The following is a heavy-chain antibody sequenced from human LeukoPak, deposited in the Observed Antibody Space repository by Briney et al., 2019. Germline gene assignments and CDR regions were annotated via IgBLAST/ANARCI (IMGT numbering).Heavy chain of an antibody. D-gene: IGHD4-23*01. V-gene: IGHV4-59*01. J-gene: IGHJ5*02. Sequence: PSETLSLTCTVSGDSISHYYWSWIRQPPGKGLEWIGYIYYSGSTNYNPSLKSRVTISVDTSKNQFSLELSSVTAADTAVYYCARERDGGFNWFDPWGQGTLVTVSS. CDR2: IYYSGST. CDR3: ARERDGGFNWFDP. CDR1: GDSISHYY.